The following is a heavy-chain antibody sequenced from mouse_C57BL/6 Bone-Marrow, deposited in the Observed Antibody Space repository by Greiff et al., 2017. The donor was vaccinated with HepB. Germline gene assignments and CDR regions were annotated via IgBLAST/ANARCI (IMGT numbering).Heavy chain of an antibody. CDR3: ARFYYYGCSYGGFAY. D-gene: IGHD1-1*01. V-gene: IGHV1-72*01. Sequence: QVQLQQPGAELVKPGASVKLSCKASGYTFTSYWMHWVKQRPGRGLEWIGGIDPNSGGTKYNEKFKSKATLTVDKPSSTAYMQLSSLTSEDSAVYYCARFYYYGCSYGGFAYWGQGTLVTVSA. J-gene: IGHJ3*01. CDR2: IDPNSGGT. CDR1: GYTFTSYW.